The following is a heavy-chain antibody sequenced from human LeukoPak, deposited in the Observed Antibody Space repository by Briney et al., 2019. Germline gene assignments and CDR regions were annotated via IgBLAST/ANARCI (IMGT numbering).Heavy chain of an antibody. J-gene: IGHJ4*02. CDR2: IKSKTDGGTT. V-gene: IGHV3-15*01. D-gene: IGHD4-17*01. Sequence: GGSLRLSCAASGFTFSNAWMSWVRQAPGKGLEWVGRIKSKTDGGTTDYAAPVKGRFTISRDDSKNTLYLQMNSLRVEDTAVYYCARGWGGTVTTGFDYWGQGTLVTVSS. CDR1: GFTFSNAW. CDR3: ARGWGGTVTTGFDY.